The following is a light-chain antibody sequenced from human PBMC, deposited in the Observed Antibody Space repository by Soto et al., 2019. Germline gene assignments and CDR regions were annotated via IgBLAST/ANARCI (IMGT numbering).Light chain of an antibody. CDR3: QQYNNWPPWT. J-gene: IGKJ1*01. V-gene: IGKV3-15*01. CDR1: QSVSSN. CDR2: GAS. Sequence: EIMMTHSPATLSVSPLEIATLSFSASQSVSSNLAWYQQKPGRAPRLLIYGASTRATGIPARFSGSGSGTEFTLTISSLQSEDFAVYYCQQYNNWPPWTFGQGTKVDIK.